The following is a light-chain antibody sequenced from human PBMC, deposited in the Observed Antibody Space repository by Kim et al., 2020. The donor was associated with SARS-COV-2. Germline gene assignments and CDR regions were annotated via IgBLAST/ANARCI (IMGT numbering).Light chain of an antibody. CDR1: QSVSSN. J-gene: IGKJ2*01. Sequence: SPGERAPLSCRASQSVSSNLAWYQQTPGQAPRLLIYGASTRATGIPDRFSGSGSGTEFTLTISSLQSEDFAVYYCQQYNNLPPMYTFGQGTKLEI. V-gene: IGKV3-15*01. CDR3: QQYNNLPPMYT. CDR2: GAS.